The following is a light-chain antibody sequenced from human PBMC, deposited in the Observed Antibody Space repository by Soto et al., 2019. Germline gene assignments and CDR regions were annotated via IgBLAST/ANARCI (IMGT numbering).Light chain of an antibody. V-gene: IGKV3-15*01. CDR1: QSVSSN. J-gene: IGKJ1*01. CDR2: GAS. Sequence: EIVMTQSPATLSVSPGERATLSCRASQSVSSNLAWYHQKPGQAPRLLIYGASTRATGIPARFSGSGSGTEFTLTISSLQSEDFAVYYCQQYNNWPSWTFGQGTKVEIK. CDR3: QQYNNWPSWT.